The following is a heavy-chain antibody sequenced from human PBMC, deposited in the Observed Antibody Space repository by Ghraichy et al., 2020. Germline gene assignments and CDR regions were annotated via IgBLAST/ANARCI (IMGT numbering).Heavy chain of an antibody. Sequence: SETLSLTCTVSGGSISSSSYYWGWIRQPPGKGLEWIGSIYYSGSTYYNPSLKSRVTISVDTSKNQFSLKLSSVTAADTAVYYCARVKYYDILTGYYNPSHFDYWGQGTLVTVSS. CDR1: GGSISSSSYY. D-gene: IGHD3-9*01. J-gene: IGHJ4*02. CDR2: IYYSGST. CDR3: ARVKYYDILTGYYNPSHFDY. V-gene: IGHV4-39*07.